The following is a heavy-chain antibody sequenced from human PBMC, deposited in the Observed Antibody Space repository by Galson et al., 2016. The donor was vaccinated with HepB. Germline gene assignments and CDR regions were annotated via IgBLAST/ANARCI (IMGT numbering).Heavy chain of an antibody. Sequence: SLRLSCATSGSTFSDYYMAWVRQAPGKGLEWVSYISSSGHYTNTEDALKGRFFISRDNAKNSLYLRMNGLRAEDTALYYCARGVRGSYPTFDYWGQGTLVTGSS. CDR2: ISSSGHYT. CDR1: GSTFSDYY. D-gene: IGHD3-10*01. V-gene: IGHV3-11*05. J-gene: IGHJ4*02. CDR3: ARGVRGSYPTFDY.